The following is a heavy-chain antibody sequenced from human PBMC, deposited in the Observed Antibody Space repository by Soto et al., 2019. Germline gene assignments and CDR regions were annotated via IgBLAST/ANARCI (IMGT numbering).Heavy chain of an antibody. CDR3: ARLPTGIAAAGGNY. J-gene: IGHJ4*02. CDR1: GYTFTSYA. V-gene: IGHV1-3*01. CDR2: INAGNGNT. D-gene: IGHD6-13*01. Sequence: QVQLVQSGAEVKKPGASVKVSCKASGYTFTSYAMHWVRQAPGQRLEWMGWINAGNGNTKYSQKFQGRVTITRDTSASTAYMELSSLRSEDTAVYYCARLPTGIAAAGGNYWGQGTLVTVSS.